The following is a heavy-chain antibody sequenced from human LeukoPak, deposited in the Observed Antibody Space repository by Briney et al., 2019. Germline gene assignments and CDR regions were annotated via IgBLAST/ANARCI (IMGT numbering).Heavy chain of an antibody. CDR3: ARAPYRYSSSWYFDY. Sequence: SETLSLTCSVSGTSIYSYHWSWIRQPAGKGLEWIGRIYSSGNTNYNPSLKSRVTISVDTSKNQFSLKLSSVIAADTAVYYCARAPYRYSSSWYFDYWGQGTLVTVSS. J-gene: IGHJ4*02. CDR2: IYSSGNT. CDR1: GTSIYSYH. V-gene: IGHV4-4*07. D-gene: IGHD6-13*01.